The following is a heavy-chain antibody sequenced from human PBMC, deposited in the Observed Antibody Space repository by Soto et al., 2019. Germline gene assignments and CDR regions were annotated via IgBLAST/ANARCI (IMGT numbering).Heavy chain of an antibody. J-gene: IGHJ6*01. CDR1: GATFSSYA. D-gene: IGHD3-10*01. CDR2: IIPIFGTA. Sequence: ASLKVSCKASGATFSSYAIGWVRQAPGQGLEWMGGIIPIFGTANYAQKFQGRVTITADESTSTAYMELSSLRSEDTAVYYCASSYGSGSYYRGMTYYYYGMDVWGQGTAVTASS. CDR3: ASSYGSGSYYRGMTYYYYGMDV. V-gene: IGHV1-69*13.